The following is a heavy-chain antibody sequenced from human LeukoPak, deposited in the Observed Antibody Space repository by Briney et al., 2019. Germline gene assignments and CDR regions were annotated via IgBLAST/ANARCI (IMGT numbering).Heavy chain of an antibody. J-gene: IGHJ6*03. CDR2: ISWDGGST. V-gene: IGHV3-43*01. Sequence: PGGSLRLSCAASGFTFSSYGMSWVRQAPGKGLEWVSLISWDGGSTNYADSVKGRFTISRDNSKNSLCLQMNSLRTEDTALYFCARGQYASGWYRRLTNEYYYYMDVWGKGTTVTISS. D-gene: IGHD6-19*01. CDR3: ARGQYASGWYRRLTNEYYYYMDV. CDR1: GFTFSSYG.